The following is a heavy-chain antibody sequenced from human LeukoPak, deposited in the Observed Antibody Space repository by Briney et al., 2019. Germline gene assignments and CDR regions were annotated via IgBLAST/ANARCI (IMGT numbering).Heavy chain of an antibody. D-gene: IGHD6-19*01. CDR1: GFTFSSYS. V-gene: IGHV3-21*01. CDR2: FSSTSSYI. CDR3: ARDPGGIAVPGLGFAFDI. J-gene: IGHJ3*02. Sequence: GGSLRLSGAASGFTFSSYSMNWVRQAPGKGWNWVSSFSSTSSYIYYADSVKGRFTISRDNAKNSLYLQMNSLRAEDTAVYYCARDPGGIAVPGLGFAFDIWGQGTMVTVSS.